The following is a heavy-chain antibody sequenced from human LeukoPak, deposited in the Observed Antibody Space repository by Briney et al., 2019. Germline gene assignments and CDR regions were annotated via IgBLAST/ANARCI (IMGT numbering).Heavy chain of an antibody. CDR1: GGSLSRHY. CDR3: ARGRGPLRVEFGD. Sequence: SETLSLTCNVSGGSLSRHYCSWIRQAPGKGLEWIGFIFSGGSTNYNPSLKSRVSISTDTSQNQFSLKLSSVTAADTAVYYCARGRGPLRVEFGDWGQGALVTVSS. D-gene: IGHD3-16*01. CDR2: IFSGGST. J-gene: IGHJ4*02. V-gene: IGHV4-4*09.